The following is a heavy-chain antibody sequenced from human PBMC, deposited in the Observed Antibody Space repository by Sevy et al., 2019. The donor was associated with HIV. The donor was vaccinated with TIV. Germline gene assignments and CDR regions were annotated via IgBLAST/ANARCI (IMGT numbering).Heavy chain of an antibody. Sequence: SETLSLTCTVSGGSISSSSYYWGWIRQPPGKGLEWIGSIYYSGSTYYNPSLKSRVTISVDTSKNQFSLKLSSVTAADSAVDYCARATVTTLAFDIWGQGTMVTVSS. J-gene: IGHJ3*02. V-gene: IGHV4-39*07. CDR3: ARATVTTLAFDI. CDR1: GGSISSSSYY. D-gene: IGHD4-17*01. CDR2: IYYSGST.